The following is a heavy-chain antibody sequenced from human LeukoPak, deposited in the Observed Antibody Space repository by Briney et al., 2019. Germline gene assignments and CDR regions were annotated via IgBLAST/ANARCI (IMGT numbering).Heavy chain of an antibody. CDR1: GFTFSSYE. J-gene: IGHJ4*02. V-gene: IGHV3-48*03. Sequence: PGRSLRLSCAASGFTFSSYEMNWVRQAPGKGLEWVSYISSSGSAIYYADSVKGRFTISRDNAKNSLYLQMNSLRAEDTAVYYCARDREYYDSSGYYFPADDYWGQGTLVTVSS. CDR2: ISSSGSAI. D-gene: IGHD3-22*01. CDR3: ARDREYYDSSGYYFPADDY.